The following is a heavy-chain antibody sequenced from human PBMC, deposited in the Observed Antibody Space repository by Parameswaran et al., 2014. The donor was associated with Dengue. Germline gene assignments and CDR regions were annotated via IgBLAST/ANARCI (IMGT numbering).Heavy chain of an antibody. CDR3: ARDLGEGYGDYDPLDYGDYYYGMDV. Sequence: VRQAPGKGLEWISSISSGSSYKYYADSVKGRLTISRDNAKNTLYLQMNSLRAEDTAVYYCARDLGEGYGDYDPLDYGDYYYGMDVWGQGTTVTVSS. J-gene: IGHJ6*02. V-gene: IGHV3-21*01. CDR2: ISSGSSYK. D-gene: IGHD4-17*01.